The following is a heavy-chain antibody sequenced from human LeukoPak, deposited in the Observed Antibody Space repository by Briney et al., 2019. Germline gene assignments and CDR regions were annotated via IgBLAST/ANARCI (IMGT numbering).Heavy chain of an antibody. D-gene: IGHD2-21*02. J-gene: IGHJ4*02. CDR3: ARDYCGGDCFPDY. CDR2: INPNSGDI. Sequence: ASVKVSCKASGYTLTVYYIHWVRRAPGQGLEWMGRINPNSGDINFAQKFQGSVTITRDTSMSTAYLDLSGLRPDDTAVYYCARDYCGGDCFPDYWGQGTLVTVSS. CDR1: GYTLTVYY. V-gene: IGHV1-2*06.